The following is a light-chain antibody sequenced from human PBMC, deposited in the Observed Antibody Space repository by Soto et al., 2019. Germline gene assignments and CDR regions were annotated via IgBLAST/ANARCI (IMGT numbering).Light chain of an antibody. CDR2: AAS. J-gene: IGKJ3*01. Sequence: EIVMTQSPATLSVSPGETATLSCRASQSVSTNLAWYQQKPGQAPRLLIYAASTRATGVPARFTGSGSGTEFTLTISSLQSEDFAVYYCHQYENWPTIFTFGPGTKVDIK. CDR3: HQYENWPTIFT. V-gene: IGKV3-15*01. CDR1: QSVSTN.